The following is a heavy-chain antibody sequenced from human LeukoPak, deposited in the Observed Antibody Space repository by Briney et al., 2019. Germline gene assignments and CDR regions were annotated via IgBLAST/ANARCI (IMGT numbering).Heavy chain of an antibody. CDR3: ARDSPRGYSYGTFDH. Sequence: GGSLRLSCAASGFTFSDYYMNWIRQAPGKGLEWVSYISSSGSTIYYADSVKGRFTISRDNAKNSVYLQMNSLRAEDTAVYYCARDSPRGYSYGTFDHWGQGTLVTVSS. J-gene: IGHJ4*02. CDR1: GFTFSDYY. D-gene: IGHD5-18*01. V-gene: IGHV3-11*01. CDR2: ISSSGSTI.